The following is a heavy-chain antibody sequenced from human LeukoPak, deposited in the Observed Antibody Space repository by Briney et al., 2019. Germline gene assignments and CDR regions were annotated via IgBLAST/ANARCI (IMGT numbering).Heavy chain of an antibody. Sequence: GGSLRLSCAASGFTFSNYAMSWVRRAPGKGLEWVSGISGSGGSTNYADSVKGRLIISRDNSKNTLYLQMNSLRAEDTAVYYCAKDGYYDSSGSPTGYFDYWGQGTLVTVSS. D-gene: IGHD3-22*01. V-gene: IGHV3-23*01. CDR2: ISGSGGST. CDR1: GFTFSNYA. J-gene: IGHJ4*02. CDR3: AKDGYYDSSGSPTGYFDY.